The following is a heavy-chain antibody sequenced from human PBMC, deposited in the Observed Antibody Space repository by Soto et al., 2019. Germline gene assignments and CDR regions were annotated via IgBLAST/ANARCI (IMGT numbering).Heavy chain of an antibody. D-gene: IGHD1-26*01. CDR3: ARGKGEPPTRQTSRPPFDWFDP. Sequence: GASVKVSCKASGYTFTSYYMHWVRQAPGQGLEWMGIINPSGGSTSYAQKFQGRVTMTRDTSTSTVYMELSSLRSEDTAVYYCARGKGEPPTRQTSRPPFDWFDPWGQGTLVTV. CDR2: INPSGGST. V-gene: IGHV1-46*03. CDR1: GYTFTSYY. J-gene: IGHJ5*02.